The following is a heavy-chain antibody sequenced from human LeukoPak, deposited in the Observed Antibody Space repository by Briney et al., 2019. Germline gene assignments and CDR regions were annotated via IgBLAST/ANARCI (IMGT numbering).Heavy chain of an antibody. CDR3: ARHDSFIPY. D-gene: IGHD5-18*01. Sequence: GGSLRLSRAASGFTFNYYAMSWVRQAPGKGLEWVSGISDNEGTTYYTDSVKGRFTISRDNTKNTVYLQMNNLRADDTAVYFCARHDSFIPYWGQGTLVTVSS. J-gene: IGHJ4*02. CDR2: ISDNEGTT. V-gene: IGHV3-23*01. CDR1: GFTFNYYA.